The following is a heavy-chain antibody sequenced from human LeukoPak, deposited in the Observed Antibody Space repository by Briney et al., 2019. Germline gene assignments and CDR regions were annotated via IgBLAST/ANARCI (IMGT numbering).Heavy chain of an antibody. CDR1: GASISTSAYS. CDR2: LYYIESP. D-gene: IGHD1-20*01. CDR3: ARRPITVAPYFFDS. Sequence: SGTLSLTCTVSGASISTSAYSWGWIRQPPGKGLEWIGLYYIESPYYNPSLKGRLTLNVDASKSQLSLTLTSVTAADTAVYYCARRPITVAPYFFDSWGQGLLVTVSS. J-gene: IGHJ4*02. V-gene: IGHV4-39*01.